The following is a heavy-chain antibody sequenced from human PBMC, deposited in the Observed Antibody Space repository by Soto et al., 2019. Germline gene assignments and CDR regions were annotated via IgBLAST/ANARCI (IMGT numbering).Heavy chain of an antibody. J-gene: IGHJ4*02. CDR3: ARGSGGYCSGGSCPKLDY. Sequence: SETLSLTCAVYGGSFSGYYWSWIRQPPGKGLEWIGEINHSGSTNYNPSLKSRVTISVDTSKNQFSLKLSSVTAADTAVYYCARGSGGYCSGGSCPKLDYWGQGTLVTVSS. V-gene: IGHV4-34*01. CDR2: INHSGST. D-gene: IGHD2-15*01. CDR1: GGSFSGYY.